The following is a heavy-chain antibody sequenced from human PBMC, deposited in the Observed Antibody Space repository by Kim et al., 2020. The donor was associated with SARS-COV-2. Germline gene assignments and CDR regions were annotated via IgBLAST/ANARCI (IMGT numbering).Heavy chain of an antibody. CDR2: IYYSGST. Sequence: SETLSLTCTVSGVSISSTSYYWGWIRQPPGKGLEWIGSIYYSGSTYYNPSLKSRVTISVDTSKNQFSLKLSSVTAADTAVYYCARHGRDEVTIFGVVRSNWFDPGAREPWSPSPQ. J-gene: IGHJ5*02. D-gene: IGHD3-3*01. V-gene: IGHV4-39*01. CDR3: ARHGRDEVTIFGVVRSNWFDP. CDR1: GVSISSTSYY.